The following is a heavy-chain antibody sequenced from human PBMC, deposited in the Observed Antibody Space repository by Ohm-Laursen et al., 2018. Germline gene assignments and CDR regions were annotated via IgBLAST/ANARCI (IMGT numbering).Heavy chain of an antibody. D-gene: IGHD3-22*01. CDR1: GFTFSSYA. CDR3: VKDGGYDSSGYYYSPRPYFDY. CDR2: ISGSGGST. J-gene: IGHJ4*02. V-gene: IGHV3-23*01. Sequence: SLRLSCTASGFTFSSYAMSWVRQAPGKGLEWVSAISGSGGSTYYADSVKGRFTISRDNSKNTLYLQMNSLRAEDTAVYYCVKDGGYDSSGYYYSPRPYFDYWGQGTLVTVSS.